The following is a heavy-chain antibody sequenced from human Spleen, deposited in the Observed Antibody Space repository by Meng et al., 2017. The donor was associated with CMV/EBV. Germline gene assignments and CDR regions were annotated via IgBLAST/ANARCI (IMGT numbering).Heavy chain of an antibody. J-gene: IGHJ4*02. V-gene: IGHV3-7*01. CDR1: GFTFSTYW. Sequence: ASGFTFSTYWMSWVRQAPGKGLEWVANIDQYGSEKYFVDSVKGRFTISRDNAKNSLYLQMSSLRAEDTAVNYCARDDTTGYYYFDSWGQGTLVTVSS. D-gene: IGHD3-22*01. CDR2: IDQYGSEK. CDR3: ARDDTTGYYYFDS.